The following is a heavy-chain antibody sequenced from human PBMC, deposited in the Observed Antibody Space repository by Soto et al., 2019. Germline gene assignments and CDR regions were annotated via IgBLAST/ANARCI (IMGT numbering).Heavy chain of an antibody. CDR3: ARRYGGNFDY. CDR1: GGSISSYY. J-gene: IGHJ4*02. CDR2: IYYSGST. D-gene: IGHD4-17*01. V-gene: IGHV4-59*01. Sequence: QVQLQESGPGLVEPSETLSLTCTVSGGSISSYYWSWIRQPPGKGLEWIGYIYYSGSTNNNPSLTSLAHISVDTSMNQFTLKLSSVAEADTAVYYCARRYGGNFDYWGQGTLVTVSS.